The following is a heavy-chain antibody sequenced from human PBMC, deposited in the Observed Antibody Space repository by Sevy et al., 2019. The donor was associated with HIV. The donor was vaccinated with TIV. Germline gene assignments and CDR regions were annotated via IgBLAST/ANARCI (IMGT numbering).Heavy chain of an antibody. CDR2: INRDGSMT. J-gene: IGHJ5*02. CDR3: ARDTLGYGGNPNLDIDL. V-gene: IGHV3-74*01. D-gene: IGHD4-17*01. Sequence: GGSLRLSCAASGFSFSRYCMHWVRQAPGEGLVWVSRINRDGSMTNYADSVEGRFIVSRDNAKKTLYLEVHSLRVEDTATYYCARDTLGYGGNPNLDIDLWGQGTLVTVSS. CDR1: GFSFSRYC.